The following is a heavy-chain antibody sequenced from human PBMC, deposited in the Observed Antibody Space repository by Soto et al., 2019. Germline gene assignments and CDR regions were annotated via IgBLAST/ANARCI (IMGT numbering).Heavy chain of an antibody. D-gene: IGHD2-2*03. J-gene: IGHJ3*02. CDR3: ASLDIVVVPAAMPPVIAVAGPEYRAFDI. V-gene: IGHV1-3*01. CDR1: GYTFTSYA. CDR2: INAGNGNT. Sequence: ASVKVSCKASGYTFTSYAMHWVRQAPGQRLEWMGWINAGNGNTKYSQKFQGRVTITRDTSASTAYMELSSLRSEDTAVYYCASLDIVVVPAAMPPVIAVAGPEYRAFDIWGPGTMVTVSS.